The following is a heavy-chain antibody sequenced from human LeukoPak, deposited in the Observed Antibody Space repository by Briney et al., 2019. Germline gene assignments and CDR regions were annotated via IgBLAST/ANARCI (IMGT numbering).Heavy chain of an antibody. J-gene: IGHJ4*02. CDR1: GFTFSDYY. Sequence: KPGGSLRLSCAASGFTFSDYYMSWIRQTPGKGLEWISSITTSSTYTFYADSVKGRFTISRDNAKNSLYLQMNSLRAEDTAVYYCARRPKTGKNFDYWGQGTLVTVSS. V-gene: IGHV3-11*06. D-gene: IGHD7-27*01. CDR2: ITTSSTYT. CDR3: ARRPKTGKNFDY.